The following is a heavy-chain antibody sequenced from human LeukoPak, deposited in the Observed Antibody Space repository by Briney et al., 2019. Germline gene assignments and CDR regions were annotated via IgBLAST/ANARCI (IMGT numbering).Heavy chain of an antibody. Sequence: SETLSLTCTVSGGAIISSSFYWVWIRQPPGRGLERIGSIYSSGGTYYNPSVNSRATISVDTSKKELSLELSSVTAADTSMYYCARLYYSDSAFDYWGQGTLVTVSS. CDR2: IYSSGGT. CDR3: ARLYYSDSAFDY. V-gene: IGHV4-39*01. J-gene: IGHJ4*01. CDR1: GGAIISSSFY. D-gene: IGHD3-10*01.